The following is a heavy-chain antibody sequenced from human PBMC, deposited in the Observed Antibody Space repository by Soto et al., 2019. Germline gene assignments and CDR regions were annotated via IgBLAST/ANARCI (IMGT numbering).Heavy chain of an antibody. CDR1: GGSMSSNY. CDR3: ARRKPASGYCSGGSCYAVDY. D-gene: IGHD2-15*01. V-gene: IGHV4-34*01. J-gene: IGHJ4*02. Sequence: SETLSLTCTVSGGSMSSNYWSWIRQPPGKGLEWIGEINHSGSTNYNPSLKSRVTISVDTSKNQFSLKLSSVTAADTAVYYCARRKPASGYCSGGSCYAVDYWGQGTLVTVSS. CDR2: INHSGST.